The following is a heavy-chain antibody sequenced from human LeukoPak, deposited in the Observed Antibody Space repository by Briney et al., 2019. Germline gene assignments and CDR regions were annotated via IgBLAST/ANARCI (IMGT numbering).Heavy chain of an antibody. CDR3: AREHITMVRGAPRNYYGMDV. J-gene: IGHJ6*02. D-gene: IGHD3-10*01. V-gene: IGHV3-21*01. CDR1: GFTFSSYT. CDR2: ISSSTSSI. Sequence: GGSLRLSCAVSGFTFSSYTMNWVRQAPGQGLEWVSSISSSTSSIYYADSVKGRFTISTDDAKNSLYVQMNSLRAEDTAVYYCAREHITMVRGAPRNYYGMDVWGQGTTVTVS.